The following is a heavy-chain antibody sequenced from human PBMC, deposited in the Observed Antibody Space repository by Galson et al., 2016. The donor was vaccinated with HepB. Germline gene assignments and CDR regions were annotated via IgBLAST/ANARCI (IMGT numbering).Heavy chain of an antibody. V-gene: IGHV3-33*01. CDR2: IRYDAVNK. CDR1: GFTFGSYD. D-gene: IGHD6-19*01. Sequence: SLRLSCAASGFTFGSYDMHWVRQTAGQGMEWLAMIRYDAVNKYYADSVKGRFTISRDNSNKMVYLQMNSLRDEDTAVYYCARDQRLAVAGKESTWPLAYWGQGTRVTVSS. J-gene: IGHJ4*02. CDR3: ARDQRLAVAGKESTWPLAY.